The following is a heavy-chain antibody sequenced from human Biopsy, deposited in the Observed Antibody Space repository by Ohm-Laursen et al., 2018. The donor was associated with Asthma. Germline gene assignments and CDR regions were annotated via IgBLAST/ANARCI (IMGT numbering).Heavy chain of an antibody. Sequence: SVKVSCKASGYTFIGCHIHWMRQAPGQGLEWMGGIISIFDTPNSAQKFQGRVTITADESTSTGYMELSSLRSEDTAVYYCASSGGNYGFYGMDVWGQGTTVTVSS. CDR2: IISIFDTP. J-gene: IGHJ6*02. D-gene: IGHD4-11*01. CDR3: ASSGGNYGFYGMDV. CDR1: GYTFIGCH. V-gene: IGHV1-69*13.